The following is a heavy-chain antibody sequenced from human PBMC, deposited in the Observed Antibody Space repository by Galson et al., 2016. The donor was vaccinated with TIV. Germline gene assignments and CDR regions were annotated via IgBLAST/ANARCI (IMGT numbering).Heavy chain of an antibody. D-gene: IGHD1-26*01. CDR3: AFLPIYRNTWEHVPNGMDA. CDR2: IIPVYDRT. V-gene: IGHV1-69*13. CDR1: GVTFYSYA. Sequence: SVKVSCKASGVTFYSYAFTWIRRAPGQGLEWVGGIIPVYDRTIHDQNFQGRVTITADQSTDKAQLELNSLKSEDTAVYYCAFLPIYRNTWEHVPNGMDACGPGTTVTVSS. J-gene: IGHJ6*02.